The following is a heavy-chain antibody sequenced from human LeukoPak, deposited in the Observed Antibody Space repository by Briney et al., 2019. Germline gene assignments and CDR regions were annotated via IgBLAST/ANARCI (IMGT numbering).Heavy chain of an antibody. Sequence: PSETLSLTCAVYGGSFSGYYWSWIRQPPGKGLEWIGEINHSGSTNYNPSLKSRVTISVDTSKNQFSLKLSSVTAADTAVYYCARGGLWDYVWGSYRLPFVYWGQGTLVTVSS. CDR2: INHSGST. CDR1: GGSFSGYY. D-gene: IGHD3-16*02. J-gene: IGHJ4*02. CDR3: ARGGLWDYVWGSYRLPFVY. V-gene: IGHV4-34*01.